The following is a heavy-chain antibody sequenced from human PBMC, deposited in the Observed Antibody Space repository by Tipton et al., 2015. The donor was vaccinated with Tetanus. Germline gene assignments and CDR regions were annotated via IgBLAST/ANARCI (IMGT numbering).Heavy chain of an antibody. D-gene: IGHD2-15*01. CDR2: INHSGST. J-gene: IGHJ5*02. Sequence: TLSLTCAVYGGSFSGYYWGWIRQPPGKGLEWIGEINHSGSTNYNPSLKSRVTIPVDTSKNQFSLKLSSVTAADTAVYYCARGASVVPNWFDPWGQGTLVTVSS. CDR3: ARGASVVPNWFDP. CDR1: GGSFSGYY. V-gene: IGHV4-34*01.